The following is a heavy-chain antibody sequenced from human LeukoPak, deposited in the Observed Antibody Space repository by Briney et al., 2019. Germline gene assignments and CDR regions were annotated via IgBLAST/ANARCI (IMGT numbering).Heavy chain of an antibody. V-gene: IGHV3-15*01. J-gene: IGHJ3*02. CDR1: GFTFSNAW. CDR2: IKSKTDGGTT. Sequence: GGSLRLSCAASGFTFSNAWMSWVRQAPGKGLEWVGRIKSKTDGGTTDYAAPVKGGFTISRDDSKNTLYLQMNSLKTEDTAVYYCTTAPYYDFWSGYNAFDIWGQGTMATVSS. CDR3: TTAPYYDFWSGYNAFDI. D-gene: IGHD3-3*01.